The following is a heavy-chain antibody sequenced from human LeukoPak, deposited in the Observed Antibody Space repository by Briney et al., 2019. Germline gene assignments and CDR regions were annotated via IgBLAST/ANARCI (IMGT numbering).Heavy chain of an antibody. D-gene: IGHD5-18*01. J-gene: IGHJ3*02. CDR3: ARYTAMVAFHARGFDI. CDR2: FFYTGST. CDR1: DGSISSATYY. V-gene: IGHV4-39*07. Sequence: PSETLSLTCTVSDGSISSATYYWGWIRQPPNKGLDWIGSFFYTGSTYYSPSLKSRVTISVDTSENQLSLKLRSVTAADTAVYYCARYTAMVAFHARGFDIWGQGTMVTVSS.